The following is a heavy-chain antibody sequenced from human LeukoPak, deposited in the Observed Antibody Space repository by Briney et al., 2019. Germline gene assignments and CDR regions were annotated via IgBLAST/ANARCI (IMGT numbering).Heavy chain of an antibody. J-gene: IGHJ4*02. CDR2: IYYTGST. D-gene: IGHD2-15*01. V-gene: IGHV4-59*01. CDR1: GGSISGYY. Sequence: SETLSLTCTVSGGSISGYYWSWIRQPPGKGLEWIAYIYYTGSTNYNPSLKSRVTISLDTSKNQFSLKLSSVTAADTAVYYCARKDGDYWGQGILVTVSS. CDR3: ARKDGDY.